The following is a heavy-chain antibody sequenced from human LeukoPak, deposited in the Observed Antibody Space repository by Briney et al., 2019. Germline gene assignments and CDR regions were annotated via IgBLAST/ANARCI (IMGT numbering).Heavy chain of an antibody. CDR3: AKDWSYSSSSAYYFDY. D-gene: IGHD6-6*01. CDR2: ISGSGGST. V-gene: IGHV3-23*01. Sequence: PGGSLRLSCAASGFTVSSNYMSWVRQAPGKGLEWVSAISGSGGSTYYADSVKGRFTTSRDNSKNTLYLQMNSLRAEDTAVYYCAKDWSYSSSSAYYFDYWGQGTLVTVSS. CDR1: GFTVSSNY. J-gene: IGHJ4*02.